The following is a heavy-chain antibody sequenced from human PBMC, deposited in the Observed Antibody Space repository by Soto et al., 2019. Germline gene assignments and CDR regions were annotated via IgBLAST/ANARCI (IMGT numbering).Heavy chain of an antibody. J-gene: IGHJ6*02. D-gene: IGHD2-8*01. CDR2: IYYSGNT. CDR3: ARMHCNNGICYNYDFHGVDV. V-gene: IGHV4-39*01. CDR1: GGSISSGGYY. Sequence: PSETLSLTCTVSGGSISSGGYYWSWIRKHPGKGLEWIGSIYYSGNTFYNPSLRSRVSISIDTSGSQFFLDVTSVTAADTAAYYCARMHCNNGICYNYDFHGVDVWGQGTTVTVSS.